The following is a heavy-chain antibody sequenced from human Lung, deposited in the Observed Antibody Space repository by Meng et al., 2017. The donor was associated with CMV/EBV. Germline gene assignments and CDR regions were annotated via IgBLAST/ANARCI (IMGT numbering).Heavy chain of an antibody. CDR2: MNPNSGNT. CDR1: GYTFTSYD. J-gene: IGHJ6*02. V-gene: IGHV1-8*01. D-gene: IGHD4-23*01. Sequence: ASVKVSCKASGYTFTSYDINWVRQATGQGLEWMGWMNPNSGNTGYAQKFQGRVTMTRNTSISTAYMELSSLRSEDTAVYYCARVNSPYYYYGMDVWGQGTXVTVSS. CDR3: ARVNSPYYYYGMDV.